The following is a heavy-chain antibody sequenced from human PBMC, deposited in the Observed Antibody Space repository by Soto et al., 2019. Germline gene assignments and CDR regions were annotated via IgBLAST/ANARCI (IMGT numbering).Heavy chain of an antibody. CDR3: AKDRRAGGNSAFYFDF. V-gene: IGHV3-23*01. J-gene: IGHJ4*02. Sequence: QTVGSLRLSCAASGFSFGSYAMSWVRQAPGKGLEWVSLISATGGGTYYADSVKGRFTISRDNSHNTLYLQVHSLTAEDTAVYYCAKDRRAGGNSAFYFDFWGQGAQVTV. CDR1: GFSFGSYA. CDR2: ISATGGGT. D-gene: IGHD3-16*01.